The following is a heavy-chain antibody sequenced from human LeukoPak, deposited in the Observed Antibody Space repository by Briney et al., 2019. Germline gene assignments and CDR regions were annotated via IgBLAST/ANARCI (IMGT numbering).Heavy chain of an antibody. Sequence: ASVKVSCKASGYTFTGYYIHWVRQAPGQGLEWMGWINPNTGDTNYAQKSQGRVTMTRDTSISTAYMELTGLRSDDTAVYYCARGYYDSSAYYSADYWGQGTLVTVSS. J-gene: IGHJ4*02. V-gene: IGHV1-2*02. CDR2: INPNTGDT. D-gene: IGHD3-22*01. CDR3: ARGYYDSSAYYSADY. CDR1: GYTFTGYY.